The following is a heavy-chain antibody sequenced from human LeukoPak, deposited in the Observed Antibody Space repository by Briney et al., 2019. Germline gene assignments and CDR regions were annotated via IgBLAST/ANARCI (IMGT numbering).Heavy chain of an antibody. Sequence: GGSLRLSCAACGFTFSGSDMYWVRQASEKGLEWVGRVRSKANNYATAYTASVKGRFTISRDDSKNTAYLQMNSLKTEDTAVYYCATVPACTDCYAYYFDYWGQGTLVTVSS. CDR2: VRSKANNYAT. J-gene: IGHJ4*02. CDR1: GFTFSGSD. D-gene: IGHD2-2*01. CDR3: ATVPACTDCYAYYFDY. V-gene: IGHV3-73*01.